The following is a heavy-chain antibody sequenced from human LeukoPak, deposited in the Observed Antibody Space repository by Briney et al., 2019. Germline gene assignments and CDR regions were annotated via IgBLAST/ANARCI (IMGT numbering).Heavy chain of an antibody. CDR1: GFTFDDYA. CDR2: ISWNSGSI. Sequence: GGSLRLSCAASGFTFDDYAMHWVRQAPGKGLEWVSGISWNSGSIGYADSVKGRFTISRDNAKNSLYLQMNSLRAEDTALYYCAKVDCSSTSCYENAFDIWGQGTMVTVSS. J-gene: IGHJ3*02. CDR3: AKVDCSSTSCYENAFDI. D-gene: IGHD2-2*01. V-gene: IGHV3-9*01.